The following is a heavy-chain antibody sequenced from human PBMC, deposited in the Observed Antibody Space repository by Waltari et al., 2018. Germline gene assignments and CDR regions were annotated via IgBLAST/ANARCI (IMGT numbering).Heavy chain of an antibody. J-gene: IGHJ6*02. Sequence: QVQLVQSGAEVKKPGSSVKVSCKASGGTFSSYAISWVRQAPGQGLEWMGGIIPIFGTANYAQKFQGRVTITTDESTSTAYMELSSLRSEDTAVYYCARGDTVTYYYYYYGMDVWGQGTTVTVSS. CDR2: IIPIFGTA. CDR3: ARGDTVTYYYYYYGMDV. V-gene: IGHV1-69*05. D-gene: IGHD4-17*01. CDR1: GGTFSSYA.